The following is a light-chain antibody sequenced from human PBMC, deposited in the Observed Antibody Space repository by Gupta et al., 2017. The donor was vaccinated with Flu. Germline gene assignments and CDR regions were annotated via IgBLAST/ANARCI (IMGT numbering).Light chain of an antibody. CDR2: GAS. V-gene: IGKV3-20*01. J-gene: IGKJ4*01. CDR3: QQYGSSPLT. Sequence: GTVSLSPGERGTLSCRAIQSVSSSYLAWYQQKPGQAPRLLIYGASSRATGIPDRFSGSGSGTDFTLTISRLEPEDFAVYYCQQYGSSPLTFGGGTKVEIK. CDR1: QSVSSSY.